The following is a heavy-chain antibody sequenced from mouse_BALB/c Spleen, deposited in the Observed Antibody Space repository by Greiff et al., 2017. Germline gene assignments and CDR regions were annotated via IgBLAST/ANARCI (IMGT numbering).Heavy chain of an antibody. CDR3: ARWRYDYAMDY. J-gene: IGHJ4*01. D-gene: IGHD2-14*01. CDR1: GYTFTSYW. V-gene: IGHV1-7*01. CDR2: INPSTGYT. Sequence: VQLQQSGAELAKPGASVKMSCKASGYTFTSYWMHWVKQRPGQGLEWIGYINPSTGYTEYNQKFKDKATLTADKSSSTAYMQLSSLTSEDSAVYDCARWRYDYAMDYWGQGTSVTVSA.